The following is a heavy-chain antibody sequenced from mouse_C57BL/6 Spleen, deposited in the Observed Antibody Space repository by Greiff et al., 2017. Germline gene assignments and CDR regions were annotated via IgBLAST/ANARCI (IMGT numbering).Heavy chain of an antibody. Sequence: EVKLVESGGGLVQPGGSLKLSCAASGFTFSDYYMYWVRQTPEKRLEWVAYISNGGGSTYYPDTVKGRFTISRDNAKNTLYLQMSRLKSEDTAMYYCARGYDYDYAMDYWGQGTSVTVSS. CDR2: ISNGGGST. D-gene: IGHD2-4*01. V-gene: IGHV5-12*01. CDR3: ARGYDYDYAMDY. J-gene: IGHJ4*01. CDR1: GFTFSDYY.